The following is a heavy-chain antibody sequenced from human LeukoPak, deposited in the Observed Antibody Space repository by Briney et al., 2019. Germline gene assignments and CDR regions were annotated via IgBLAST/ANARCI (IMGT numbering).Heavy chain of an antibody. Sequence: PEASVKVSCKASGYTFTGHHMHWVRQAPGQGLEWMGRINPNSGDTNYAQKFQGRVTMTRDTSISTAYMELSRLRSDDTAVYYCARDYCSSTSCLFDYWGQGTLVTVSS. J-gene: IGHJ4*02. CDR2: INPNSGDT. CDR3: ARDYCSSTSCLFDY. D-gene: IGHD2-2*01. CDR1: GYTFTGHH. V-gene: IGHV1-2*06.